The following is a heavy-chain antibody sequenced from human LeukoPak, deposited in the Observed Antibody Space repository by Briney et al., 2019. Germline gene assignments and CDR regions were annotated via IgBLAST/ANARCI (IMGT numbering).Heavy chain of an antibody. CDR1: GFTFSSYG. CDR3: ARDKSPTGYSSSWYNFQH. CDR2: IWYDGSNK. D-gene: IGHD6-13*01. V-gene: IGHV3-33*01. J-gene: IGHJ1*01. Sequence: GGSLRLSCAASGFTFSSYGMHWVRQAPGKGLEWVAVIWYDGSNKYYADSVKGRFTISRDNSKNTLYLQMNSLRVEVTAVYYCARDKSPTGYSSSWYNFQHWGQGTLVTVSS.